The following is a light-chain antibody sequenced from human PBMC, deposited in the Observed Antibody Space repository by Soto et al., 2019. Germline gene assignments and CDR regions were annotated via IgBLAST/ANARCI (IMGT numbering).Light chain of an antibody. CDR2: DVT. CDR3: SSYTRSTTRV. CDR1: SSDIGAYNY. Sequence: QSALTQPASVSGSPGQSITISCTGTSSDIGAYNYVSWYQQFPGKAPKLMIYDVTNRPSGVSNRFSGSKSGNTASLTISGLQAEDEADYYCSSYTRSTTRVFGGGTKVTVL. V-gene: IGLV2-14*03. J-gene: IGLJ2*01.